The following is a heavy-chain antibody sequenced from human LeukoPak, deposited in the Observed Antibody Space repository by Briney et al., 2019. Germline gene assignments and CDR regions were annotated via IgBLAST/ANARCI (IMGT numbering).Heavy chain of an antibody. J-gene: IGHJ4*02. V-gene: IGHV3-15*01. D-gene: IGHD3-9*01. CDR1: GFTFSNAW. Sequence: GGSLRLSCAASGFTFSNAWMSWVRQAPGKGLEWVGRIKSKTDGGTTDYAAPVKGRFTISRDDSKNTLYLQMNSLKTEDTAVYYCTTDLYYDILTGYYIQKDYWDQGTLVTVSS. CDR2: IKSKTDGGTT. CDR3: TTDLYYDILTGYYIQKDY.